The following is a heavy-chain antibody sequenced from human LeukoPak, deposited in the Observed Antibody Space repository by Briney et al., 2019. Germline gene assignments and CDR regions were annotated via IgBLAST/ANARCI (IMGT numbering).Heavy chain of an antibody. CDR1: GFTFDDYA. V-gene: IGHV3-9*01. CDR2: TSWNSGSI. Sequence: PGGSLRLSCAASGFTFDDYAMHWVRQAPGKGLEWVSGTSWNSGSIGYADSVKGRFTISRDNAKNSLYLQMNSLRAEDTAVYYCARDSALLSIAARPDYWGQGTLVTVSS. CDR3: ARDSALLSIAARPDY. D-gene: IGHD6-6*01. J-gene: IGHJ4*02.